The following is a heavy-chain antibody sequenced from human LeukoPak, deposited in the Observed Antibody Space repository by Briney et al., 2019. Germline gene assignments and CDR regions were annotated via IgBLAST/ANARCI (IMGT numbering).Heavy chain of an antibody. CDR2: ISYDGSSK. D-gene: IGHD6-13*01. CDR3: AKDGGKAAAGTFDY. J-gene: IGHJ4*02. CDR1: GLTFSSYA. V-gene: IGHV3-30*18. Sequence: GGSLRLSCAVSGLTFSSYAMSWVRQAPGKGLEWVAVISYDGSSKFYTDSVKGRFTISRDNSKNTLYLQMNSLRPEDTAVYYCAKDGGKAAAGTFDYWGQGTLVTVSS.